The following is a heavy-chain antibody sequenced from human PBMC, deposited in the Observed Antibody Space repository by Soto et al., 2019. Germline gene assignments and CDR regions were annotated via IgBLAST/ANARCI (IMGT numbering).Heavy chain of an antibody. Sequence: QVHLQQWGAGLLKPSETLSLTCGVYGGSFATSYWAWVRQSPAQGLEWMGEINLNGDSNYNQSLKMPVTISLDMSEIQFSLKLSPVAAADTAVYYCARVTRFPDAFDIWGQGTPVIVSS. J-gene: IGHJ3*02. CDR1: GGSFATSY. V-gene: IGHV4-34*01. CDR2: INLNGDS. CDR3: ARVTRFPDAFDI.